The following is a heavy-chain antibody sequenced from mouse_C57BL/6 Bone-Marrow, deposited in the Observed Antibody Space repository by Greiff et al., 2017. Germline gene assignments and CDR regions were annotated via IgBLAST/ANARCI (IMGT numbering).Heavy chain of an antibody. D-gene: IGHD2-1*01. Sequence: QVQLQQSGAELVMPGASVKLSCKASGYTFTSYWMYWVKQRPGQGLAWIGEIAPSDSYTNYNQKLQGKSTLTVDKSSSTAYMQLSSLTSEDSAVYYCARNCYGNLAWFADWGQGTLVTVSA. CDR1: GYTFTSYW. CDR3: ARNCYGNLAWFAD. J-gene: IGHJ3*01. CDR2: IAPSDSYT. V-gene: IGHV1-69*01.